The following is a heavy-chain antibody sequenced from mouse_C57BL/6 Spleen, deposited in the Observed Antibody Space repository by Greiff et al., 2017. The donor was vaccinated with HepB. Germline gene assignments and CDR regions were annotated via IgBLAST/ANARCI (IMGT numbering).Heavy chain of an antibody. CDR3: ARGTTFAY. Sequence: VQLQQSGAELVRPGASVKLSCKASGYTFTDYYINWVKQRPGQGLEWIARIYPGSGNTYYNEKLKGKATLTAEKSSSTAYMQLSSLTSEDSAVYFCARGTTFAYWGQGTLVTVSA. CDR2: IYPGSGNT. J-gene: IGHJ3*01. D-gene: IGHD2-13*01. CDR1: GYTFTDYY. V-gene: IGHV1-76*01.